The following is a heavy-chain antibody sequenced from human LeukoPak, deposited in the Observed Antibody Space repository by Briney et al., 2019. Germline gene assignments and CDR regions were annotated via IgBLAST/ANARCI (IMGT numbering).Heavy chain of an antibody. Sequence: SETLSLTCTVSGGSISSSSYYWGWIRQSPGKGLEWIGEINHSGSTNYNPSLKSRVTISVDTSKNQFSLKLSSVTAADTAVYYCARATFDSRGYYYEGEYWGQGTLVTVSS. CDR2: INHSGST. CDR3: ARATFDSRGYYYEGEY. V-gene: IGHV4-39*07. J-gene: IGHJ4*02. D-gene: IGHD3-22*01. CDR1: GGSISSSSYY.